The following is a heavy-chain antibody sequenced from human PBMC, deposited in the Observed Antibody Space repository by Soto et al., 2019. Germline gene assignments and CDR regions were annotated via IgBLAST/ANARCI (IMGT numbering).Heavy chain of an antibody. V-gene: IGHV4-59*01. CDR2: IYYSGST. CDR3: ARAVGYDTNYYYYYGMDV. J-gene: IGHJ6*02. Sequence: TSETLSLTCTVSGGSISSYYWSWIRQPPGKGLEWIGYIYYSGSTNYNPSLKSRVTISVDTSKNQFSLKLSSVTAADTAVYYCARAVGYDTNYYYYYGMDVWGQGPTVTVSS. CDR1: GGSISSYY. D-gene: IGHD5-12*01.